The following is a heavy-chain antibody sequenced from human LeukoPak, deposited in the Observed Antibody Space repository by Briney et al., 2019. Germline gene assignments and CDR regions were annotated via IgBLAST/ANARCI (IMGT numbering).Heavy chain of an antibody. D-gene: IGHD2-2*02. CDR1: GGSISSYY. V-gene: IGHV4-59*01. CDR3: ARGYCSSTSCYIYYFHY. Sequence: PSETLSLTCTVSGGSISSYYWSWIRQPPGKGLESIGYIYYSGSTNYNPSLKSRVTISVDTSRNQFSLKLSSVTAADTAVYYCARGYCSSTSCYIYYFHYWGQGTLVTVSS. J-gene: IGHJ4*02. CDR2: IYYSGST.